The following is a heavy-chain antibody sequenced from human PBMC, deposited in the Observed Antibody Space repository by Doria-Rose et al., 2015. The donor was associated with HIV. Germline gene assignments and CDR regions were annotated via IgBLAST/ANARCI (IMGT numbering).Heavy chain of an antibody. CDR2: IYYSGST. J-gene: IGHJ4*02. V-gene: IGHV4-59*09. Sequence: WIGYIYYSGSTNYNPSLKSRVTISVDTSKNQFSLKLSSVTAADTAMYYCARGAEQWLVSNYFDYWGQGTLVTVSS. CDR3: ARGAEQWLVSNYFDY. D-gene: IGHD6-19*01.